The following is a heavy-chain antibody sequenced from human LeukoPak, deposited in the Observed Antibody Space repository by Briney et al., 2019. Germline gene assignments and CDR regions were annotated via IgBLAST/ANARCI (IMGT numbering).Heavy chain of an antibody. CDR1: GRSFSDYY. V-gene: IGHV4-34*01. D-gene: IGHD3-3*01. J-gene: IGHJ4*02. CDR2: INYSGTT. Sequence: SETLSLTCGVYGRSFSDYYWSWIRQPPGKGLEWIGEINYSGTTNYNPSLKSRVTMSVDTSKNQFSLNLTSVTAADTAVYYCARGGAFRSGYYNIDYWGQGTLVTVSS. CDR3: ARGGAFRSGYYNIDY.